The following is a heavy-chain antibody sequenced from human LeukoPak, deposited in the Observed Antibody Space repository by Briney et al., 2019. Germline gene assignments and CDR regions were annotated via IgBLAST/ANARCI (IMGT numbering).Heavy chain of an antibody. J-gene: IGHJ4*02. Sequence: GGSLRLSCAASGFTFDDYAMHWVRQAPGKGLEWASGISWNSGSIGYADSVKGRFTISRDNAKNSLYLQMNSLRAEDTALYYCAKDRFQQLLGVHDYWGQGTLVTVSS. CDR1: GFTFDDYA. CDR2: ISWNSGSI. CDR3: AKDRFQQLLGVHDY. V-gene: IGHV3-9*01. D-gene: IGHD6-13*01.